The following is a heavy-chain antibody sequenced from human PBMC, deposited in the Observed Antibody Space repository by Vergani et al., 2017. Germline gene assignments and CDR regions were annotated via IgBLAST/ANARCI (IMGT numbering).Heavy chain of an antibody. Sequence: VQLVKSGGGLVKPGGSLRLSCAASGFTFSSYSMNWVRQAPGKGLEWVSVIWYDGSNKYYADSVKGRFTISRDNSKNTLYLQMNSLRAEDTAVYYCAKDDFWSGYYRHNWFDPWGQGTLVTVSS. D-gene: IGHD3-3*01. CDR1: GFTFSSYS. CDR3: AKDDFWSGYYRHNWFDP. CDR2: IWYDGSNK. V-gene: IGHV3-33*06. J-gene: IGHJ5*02.